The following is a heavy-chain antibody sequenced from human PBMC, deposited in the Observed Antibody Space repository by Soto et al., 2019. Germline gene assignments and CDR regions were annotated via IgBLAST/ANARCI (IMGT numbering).Heavy chain of an antibody. V-gene: IGHV1-69*01. CDR3: AREFKWEMATILGRYYYGMDV. D-gene: IGHD5-12*01. CDR2: IIPIFGTA. Sequence: QVQLVQSGAEVKKPGSSVKVSCKASGGTFSSYAISWVRQAPGQGLEWMGGIIPIFGTANYAQKFQGRVTITADESTSTAYMELSSLRSEDTAVYYCAREFKWEMATILGRYYYGMDVWGQGTTVTVSS. J-gene: IGHJ6*02. CDR1: GGTFSSYA.